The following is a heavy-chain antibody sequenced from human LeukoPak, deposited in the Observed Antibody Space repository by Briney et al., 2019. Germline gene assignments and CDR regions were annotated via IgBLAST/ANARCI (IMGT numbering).Heavy chain of an antibody. CDR1: GFTFTSYG. Sequence: ASVKVSCKTSGFTFTSYGIIWVRQAPGQGLEWVGWISGYNGNTNYAQSLQGRVTITAVMSTTTVYMEVRSLRSDDTAVYYCARGGGPPRRSSDWLLYLDFWGQGALITVSS. J-gene: IGHJ4*02. V-gene: IGHV1-18*01. D-gene: IGHD3-9*01. CDR3: ARGGGPPRRSSDWLLYLDF. CDR2: ISGYNGNT.